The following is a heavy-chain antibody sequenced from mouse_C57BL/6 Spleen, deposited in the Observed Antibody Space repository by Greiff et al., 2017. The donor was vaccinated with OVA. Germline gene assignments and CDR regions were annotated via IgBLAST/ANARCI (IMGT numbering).Heavy chain of an antibody. D-gene: IGHD4-1*01. CDR1: GYSFTGYY. Sequence: EVQLQQSGPELVKPGASVKISCKASGYSFTGYYMNWVKQSPEKSLEWIGEINPSTGGTTYNQKFKAKATLTVDKSSSTAYMQLKSLTSEDSAVYYCARRGTGTDWFAYWGQGTLVTVSA. J-gene: IGHJ3*01. CDR2: INPSTGGT. CDR3: ARRGTGTDWFAY. V-gene: IGHV1-42*01.